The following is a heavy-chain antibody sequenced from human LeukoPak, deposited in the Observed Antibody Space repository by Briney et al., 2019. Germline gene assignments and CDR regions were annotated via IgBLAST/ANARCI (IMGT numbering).Heavy chain of an antibody. CDR1: GYTFTTYG. J-gene: IGHJ5*02. V-gene: IGHV1-18*01. CDR3: ARDLIAVRPGWFDP. D-gene: IGHD6-6*01. Sequence: EASVKVSCKASGYTFTTYGISWVRQAPGQGLERMGWISAYNGNTNYAQQFQGRVTMTTDTSMSTAYMGLRSLRSDDTAVYYCARDLIAVRPGWFDPWGQGSLVTVSS. CDR2: ISAYNGNT.